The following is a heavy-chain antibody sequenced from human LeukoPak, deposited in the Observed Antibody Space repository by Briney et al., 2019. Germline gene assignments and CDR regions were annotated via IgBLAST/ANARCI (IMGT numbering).Heavy chain of an antibody. D-gene: IGHD3-10*01. CDR1: GGSFSGYY. CDR3: ARVSRDYYGSGSYYTAFDY. Sequence: SETLSLTCAVYGGSFSGYYWSWIRQPPGKGLEWIGEIYHSGSTNYNPSLKSRVTISVDTSKNQFSLKLSSVTAADTAVYYCARVSRDYYGSGSYYTAFDYWGQGTLVTVSS. CDR2: IYHSGST. V-gene: IGHV4-34*01. J-gene: IGHJ4*02.